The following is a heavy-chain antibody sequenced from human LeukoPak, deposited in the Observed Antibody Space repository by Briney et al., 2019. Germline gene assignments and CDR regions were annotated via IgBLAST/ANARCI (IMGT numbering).Heavy chain of an antibody. V-gene: IGHV4-4*07. J-gene: IGHJ4*02. CDR2: IYYTGST. Sequence: SETLSLTCIVSGGSISYNYWSWIRQSAGKGLELIGRIYYTGSTNYNPSLRGRVTMSLDTSKNQFSLMLSSVTAADTAVYYCARGLSGDSYGFDYWGQGTLVTVSS. D-gene: IGHD5-18*01. CDR3: ARGLSGDSYGFDY. CDR1: GGSISYNY.